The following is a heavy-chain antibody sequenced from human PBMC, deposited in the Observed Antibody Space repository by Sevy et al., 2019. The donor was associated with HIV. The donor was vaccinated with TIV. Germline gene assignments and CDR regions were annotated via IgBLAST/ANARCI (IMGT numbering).Heavy chain of an antibody. Sequence: ASVKVSCKASGGTFSSYAISWVRQAPGQGLEWMGGIIPIFGTANYGQKFQGRVTITADESTSTAYMELSSLRSEDTAVYYCARDRVPYYYDSSGYGYWGQGTLVTVSS. J-gene: IGHJ4*02. V-gene: IGHV1-69*01. CDR1: GGTFSSYA. D-gene: IGHD3-22*01. CDR2: IIPIFGTA. CDR3: ARDRVPYYYDSSGYGY.